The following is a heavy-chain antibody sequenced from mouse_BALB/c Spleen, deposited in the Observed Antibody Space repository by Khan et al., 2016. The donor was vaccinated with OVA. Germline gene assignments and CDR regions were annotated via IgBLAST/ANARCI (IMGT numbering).Heavy chain of an antibody. Sequence: QVQLQQSGPGLMAPSQSLSITCTISGFSLTSYGVHWVRQPPGKGLEWLVVIWSDGSTTYNSALKSRLSIIKDNSKSQVFLKMNSLQTDDTAMYYGARHDGDAHYYAMDYWGQGTSVTVSS. V-gene: IGHV2-6-1*01. CDR3: ARHDGDAHYYAMDY. CDR1: GFSLTSYG. CDR2: IWSDGST. J-gene: IGHJ4*01. D-gene: IGHD2-13*01.